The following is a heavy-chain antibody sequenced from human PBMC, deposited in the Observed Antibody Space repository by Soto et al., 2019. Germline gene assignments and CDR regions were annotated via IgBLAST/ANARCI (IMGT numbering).Heavy chain of an antibody. CDR3: VKGDPGTAVVATPFAPFEN. CDR2: ISFDGINN. V-gene: IGHV3-30*18. J-gene: IGHJ4*02. D-gene: IGHD1-1*01. CDR1: GFTFSYCG. Sequence: QGQLVESGGDVGQPGKSVRLSCAASGFTFSYCGMHWVRQAPGKGLEWVAVISFDGINNYYADSGKGRFSISRDNSKDPMSLQMHSLKPQDTAVFYCVKGDPGTAVVATPFAPFENLCQGTLVTVSS.